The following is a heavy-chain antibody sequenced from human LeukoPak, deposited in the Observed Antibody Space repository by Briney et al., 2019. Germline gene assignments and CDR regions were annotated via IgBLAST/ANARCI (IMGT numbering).Heavy chain of an antibody. D-gene: IGHD6-13*01. V-gene: IGHV3-33*01. Sequence: PGGSLRLSCAASGFTFSSYGMHWVRQAPGKGLEWVAVIWYDGSNKYYADSVKGRFTNSRDNSKNTLYLQMNSLRAEDTAVYYCARESIAAAGTGWFDPWGQGTLVTVSS. J-gene: IGHJ5*02. CDR3: ARESIAAAGTGWFDP. CDR1: GFTFSSYG. CDR2: IWYDGSNK.